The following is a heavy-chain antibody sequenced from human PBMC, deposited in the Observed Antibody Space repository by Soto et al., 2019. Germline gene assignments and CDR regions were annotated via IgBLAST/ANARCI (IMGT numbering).Heavy chain of an antibody. D-gene: IGHD3-10*01. CDR3: AHSRVLLRFGELFIFGDAFDI. CDR1: GFSLSTRGVG. J-gene: IGHJ3*02. Sequence: QITLKESGPTLVQPTQTLTLTCTFSGFSLSTRGVGVGWIRQPPGKALEWLALIYWDDDKRYSPSLKSRLTITRDPSKDQVVITMTNMDPVETATYYCAHSRVLLRFGELFIFGDAFDIWGQGTMVTVSS. V-gene: IGHV2-5*02. CDR2: IYWDDDK.